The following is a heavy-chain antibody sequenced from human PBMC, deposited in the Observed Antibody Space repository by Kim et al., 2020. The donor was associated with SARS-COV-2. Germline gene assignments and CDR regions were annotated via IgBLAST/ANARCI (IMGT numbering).Heavy chain of an antibody. J-gene: IGHJ6*02. Sequence: SETLSLTCTVSGGSVSSGSYYWSWIRQPPGKGLEWIGYIYYSGSTNYNPSLKSRVTISVDTSKNQFSLKLSSVTAADTAVYYCASFRSILWFGEPSGYYYHGMDVWGPGTTVPVSS. CDR2: IYYSGST. V-gene: IGHV4-61*01. CDR1: GGSVSSGSYY. D-gene: IGHD3-10*01. CDR3: ASFRSILWFGEPSGYYYHGMDV.